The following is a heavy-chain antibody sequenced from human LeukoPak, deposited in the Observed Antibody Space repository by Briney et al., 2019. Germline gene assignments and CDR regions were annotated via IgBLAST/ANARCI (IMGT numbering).Heavy chain of an antibody. V-gene: IGHV3-53*01. D-gene: IGHD6-19*01. CDR3: AKVAADSSGWYENYYYGMDV. CDR1: GFTVSSNY. J-gene: IGHJ6*02. CDR2: IYSGGST. Sequence: GGSLRLSCAASGFTVSSNYMSWVRQAPGKGLEWVSVIYSGGSTYYADSVKGRFTIARDNSKNTQYLQMDSLRAEDTAVYYCAKVAADSSGWYENYYYGMDVWGQGTTVTVSS.